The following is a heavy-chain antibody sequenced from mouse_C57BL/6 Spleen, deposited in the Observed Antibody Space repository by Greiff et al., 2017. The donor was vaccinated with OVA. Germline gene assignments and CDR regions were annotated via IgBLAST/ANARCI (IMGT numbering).Heavy chain of an antibody. V-gene: IGHV1-15*01. J-gene: IGHJ1*03. CDR3: TRLPDYYGSSYEWYFDV. CDR2: IDPETGGT. CDR1: GYTFTDYE. Sequence: VQLQQSGAELVRPGASVTLSCKASGYTFTDYEMHWVKQTPVHGLEWIGAIDPETGGTAYNQKFKGKAILTADKSSSTAYMELRSLTSEDSAVYYCTRLPDYYGSSYEWYFDVWGTGTTVTVFS. D-gene: IGHD1-1*01.